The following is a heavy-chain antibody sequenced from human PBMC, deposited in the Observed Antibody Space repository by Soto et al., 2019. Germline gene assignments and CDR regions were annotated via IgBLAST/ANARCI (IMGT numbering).Heavy chain of an antibody. Sequence: EVQLLESGGGLVQPGGSLRLSCAASGFTFSSYAMSWVRQAPGKGLEWVSAISGSGGSTYYADSVKGRFTISRDNSKNTLYLQMNSLRAEDTAVYYCVKSIWGDFWSGYDAFDIWGQGTMVTVSS. CDR1: GFTFSSYA. V-gene: IGHV3-23*01. D-gene: IGHD3-3*01. J-gene: IGHJ3*02. CDR3: VKSIWGDFWSGYDAFDI. CDR2: ISGSGGST.